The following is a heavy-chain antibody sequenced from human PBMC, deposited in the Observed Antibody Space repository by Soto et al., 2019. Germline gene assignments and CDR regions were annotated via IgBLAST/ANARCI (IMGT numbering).Heavy chain of an antibody. J-gene: IGHJ4*02. CDR1: VVSISSSGYY. CDR3: ARGWAGNGNLES. V-gene: IGHV4-31*03. CDR2: IYYSGRT. D-gene: IGHD1-1*01. Sequence: SETLSLTCTFSVVSISSSGYYCSWFGQHPGKGLEWIGYIYYSGRTYYNSSLKSRLSISVDTSKNQFSMKLSSVTAADTAVYYCARGWAGNGNLESWGQGTLVTVS.